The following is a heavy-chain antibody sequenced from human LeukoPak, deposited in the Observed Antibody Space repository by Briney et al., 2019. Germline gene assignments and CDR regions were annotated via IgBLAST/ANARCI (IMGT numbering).Heavy chain of an antibody. CDR2: IYYSRST. Sequence: PSETLSLTCTVSGGSISSYYWSWIRQPPGKGLEWIGYIYYSRSTNYNPSLKSRVTISVDTSKNQFSLKLSSVTAADTAVYYCASLAISSIAARRGAYYYYYGMDVWGQGTTVTVSS. D-gene: IGHD6-6*01. CDR1: GGSISSYY. J-gene: IGHJ6*02. V-gene: IGHV4-59*08. CDR3: ASLAISSIAARRGAYYYYYGMDV.